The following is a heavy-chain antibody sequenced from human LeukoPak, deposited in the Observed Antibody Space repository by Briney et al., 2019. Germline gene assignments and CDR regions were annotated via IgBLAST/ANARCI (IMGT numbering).Heavy chain of an antibody. Sequence: PSETLSLTCTVSGGSISSSSYYWGWIRQPPGKGLEWIGSIYYSGSTYYNPSLKSRVTISVDTSKNQFSLRLSSVTAADTAVYYCARHPSGRMWLQQGGWFDPWGQGTLVTVSS. CDR2: IYYSGST. CDR3: ARHPSGRMWLQQGGWFDP. V-gene: IGHV4-39*01. D-gene: IGHD5-24*01. CDR1: GGSISSSSYY. J-gene: IGHJ5*02.